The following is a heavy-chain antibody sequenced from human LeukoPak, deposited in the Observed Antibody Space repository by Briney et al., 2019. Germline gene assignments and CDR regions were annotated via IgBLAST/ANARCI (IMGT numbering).Heavy chain of an antibody. CDR1: GYTFTSYY. CDR2: INPSGGST. CDR3: ARRGIVGATKILDY. V-gene: IGHV1-46*01. Sequence: EASVKVSCKASGYTFTSYYMHWVRQAPGQGLEWMGIINPSGGSTSYAQKFQGRVTMTREMSTSTVYMELSRLRSDDTAGYYCARRGIVGATKILDYWGQGTLVTVSS. J-gene: IGHJ4*02. D-gene: IGHD1-26*01.